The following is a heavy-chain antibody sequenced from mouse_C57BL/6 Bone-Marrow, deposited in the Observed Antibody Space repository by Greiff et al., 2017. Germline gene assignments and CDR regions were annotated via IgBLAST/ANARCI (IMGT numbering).Heavy chain of an antibody. V-gene: IGHV1-55*01. CDR2: IYPGSGST. Sequence: QVQLQQPGAELVKPGASVKMSCKASGYTFTSYWITWVKQRPGQGLEWIGDIYPGSGSTNYKEQFKSKATLTVDTSSSTAYMQLSSLTSEDSAVYYCARPYYSNYWYFDVWGTGTTVTVSS. CDR1: GYTFTSYW. CDR3: ARPYYSNYWYFDV. J-gene: IGHJ1*03. D-gene: IGHD2-5*01.